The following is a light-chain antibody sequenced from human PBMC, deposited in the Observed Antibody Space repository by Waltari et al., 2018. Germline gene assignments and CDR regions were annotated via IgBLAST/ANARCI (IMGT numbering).Light chain of an antibody. J-gene: IGLJ2*01. CDR2: DVS. CDR3: SSYISSSTLEL. V-gene: IGLV2-14*03. CDR1: SSDVGGYHY. Sequence: QSDLTQPASVSGSPGQSITISCTGTSSDVGGYHYVSWYQQHPGKAPKLMIYDVSNRPSGVSNRFSGSKSGNTASLTISGLQAEDEADYYCSSYISSSTLELFGGGTSLTVL.